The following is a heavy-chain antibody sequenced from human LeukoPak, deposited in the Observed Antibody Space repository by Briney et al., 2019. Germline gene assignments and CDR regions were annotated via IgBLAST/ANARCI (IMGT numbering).Heavy chain of an antibody. D-gene: IGHD2-2*01. V-gene: IGHV3-33*08. J-gene: IGHJ4*02. CDR3: AREVPYEN. CDR1: GFTFTHYA. Sequence: GGSLRLSCAASGFTFTHYAMHWVRQTPGKGLGWVAVIFYDGTIQYYSDSVRGRLIVSRDNPKNTLYLQMNSLRAEDTAVYYCAREVPYENWGQGTLVTVSS. CDR2: IFYDGTIQ.